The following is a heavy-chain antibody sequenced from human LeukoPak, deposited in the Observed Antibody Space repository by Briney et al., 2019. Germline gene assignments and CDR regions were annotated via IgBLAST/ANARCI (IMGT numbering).Heavy chain of an antibody. CDR3: VRDRGTYRPIDY. CDR2: ISYTGTYI. CDR1: AFSLSAYN. J-gene: IGHJ4*02. Sequence: GGSLRLSCAASAFSLSAYNMNWVRQAPGKGLEWVSSISYTGTYIYYADSVKGRFTISRDNAQNSLYLQMNSLRAEDTAIYYCVRDRGTYRPIDYWGQGTLVTVSP. V-gene: IGHV3-21*04. D-gene: IGHD1-26*01.